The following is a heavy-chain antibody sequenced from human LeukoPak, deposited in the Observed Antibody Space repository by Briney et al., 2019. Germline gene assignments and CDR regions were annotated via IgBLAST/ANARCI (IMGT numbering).Heavy chain of an antibody. CDR3: ARELGYCSSTSCPP. CDR2: IYYSGTT. V-gene: IGHV4-30-4*08. CDR1: GGSISSGNYY. Sequence: KSSQTLSLTCTVSGGSISSGNYYWSWIRQPPGKGLEWIGYIYYSGTTYYNPSLKGRVTISVDTSKNQFSLKLNSVTAADTAMYYCARELGYCSSTSCPPWGQGTLVTVSS. J-gene: IGHJ5*02. D-gene: IGHD2-2*01.